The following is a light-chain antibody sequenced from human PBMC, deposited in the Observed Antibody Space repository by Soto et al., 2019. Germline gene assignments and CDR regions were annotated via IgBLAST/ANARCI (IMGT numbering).Light chain of an antibody. Sequence: EMFMMQSPGTLSVTAGETVTLFSRASQLFSSNFAWYQHKPGQAPRLLIYGVSTRDTGVPDRFSGSASGTEFTLTISSLQSEDFAVYYCQQYNNWPRTFGQGTRLEIK. CDR2: GVS. CDR1: QLFSSN. J-gene: IGKJ5*01. CDR3: QQYNNWPRT. V-gene: IGKV3-15*01.